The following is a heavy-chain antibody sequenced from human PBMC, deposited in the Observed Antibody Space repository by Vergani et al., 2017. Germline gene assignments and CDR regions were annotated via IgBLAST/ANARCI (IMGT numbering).Heavy chain of an antibody. D-gene: IGHD1-26*01. J-gene: IGHJ4*02. Sequence: QEQLVQSGSELKKPGASVKVSCKASGSSFNNYAIHWVRQAPGQGLEWMGWINPTTGNPTYARAFTGRIVFSLDTSISTAYLQIGSLKAEDTAVYFCSRAKRGRLAVGATDSWGQGTLLTVSS. CDR1: GSSFNNYA. CDR2: INPTTGNP. CDR3: SRAKRGRLAVGATDS. V-gene: IGHV7-4-1*01.